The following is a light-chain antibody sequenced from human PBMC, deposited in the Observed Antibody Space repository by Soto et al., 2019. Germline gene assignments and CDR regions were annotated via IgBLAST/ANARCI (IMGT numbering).Light chain of an antibody. CDR1: QSVSSSY. Sequence: EIVLTQSPGTLSLSPGERATLSCRTSQSVSSSYLAWYQHKPGQAPRLLIYVASRRATGIPDRFSGSGSGTDFTLTISRLEPEDFAVYYCHQYNSPPGTFGQGTKLDIK. J-gene: IGKJ2*01. V-gene: IGKV3-20*01. CDR2: VAS. CDR3: HQYNSPPGT.